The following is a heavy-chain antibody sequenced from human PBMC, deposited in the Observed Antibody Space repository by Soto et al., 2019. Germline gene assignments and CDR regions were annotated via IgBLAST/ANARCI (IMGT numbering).Heavy chain of an antibody. Sequence: QVQLQESGPGLVKPSGTLSLTCAVSGGSISSSNWWSWVRQPPAKGLEWIGEIYHSGSTNYNPSLKRRATISVAPPINQFSLKLSSVNDAETGVYYSAPPAMRHDYCDYGGQGTLVTVSS. CDR2: IYHSGST. CDR1: GGSISSSNW. V-gene: IGHV4-4*02. CDR3: APPAMRHDYCDY. J-gene: IGHJ4*02.